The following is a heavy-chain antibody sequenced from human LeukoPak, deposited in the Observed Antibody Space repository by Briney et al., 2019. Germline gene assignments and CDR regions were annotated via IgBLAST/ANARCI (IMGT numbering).Heavy chain of an antibody. Sequence: PGGSLRLSCAASGFTFSSYSMNWVRQAPGKGLEWVSYISSSSTIYYADSVKGRFTISRDNAKNSLYLQMNSLRDEDTAVYYCARDNYGDCFDYWGQGTLVTVSS. V-gene: IGHV3-48*02. CDR2: ISSSSTI. J-gene: IGHJ4*02. CDR1: GFTFSSYS. D-gene: IGHD4-17*01. CDR3: ARDNYGDCFDY.